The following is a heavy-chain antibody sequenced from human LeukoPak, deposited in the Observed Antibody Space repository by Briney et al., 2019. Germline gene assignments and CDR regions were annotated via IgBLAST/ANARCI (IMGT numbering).Heavy chain of an antibody. CDR3: ATASSGSCDEGFDH. V-gene: IGHV1-24*01. Sequence: VASVKVSCKVSGYTLTELSMHWVRQAPGKGLEWMGGFDPEDSETIYAQKFQGRVTMTEDTSTDTAYMELSSLRSEDTAVYYCATASSGSCDEGFDHWGQGTLVTVSS. D-gene: IGHD1-26*01. CDR2: FDPEDSET. J-gene: IGHJ4*02. CDR1: GYTLTELS.